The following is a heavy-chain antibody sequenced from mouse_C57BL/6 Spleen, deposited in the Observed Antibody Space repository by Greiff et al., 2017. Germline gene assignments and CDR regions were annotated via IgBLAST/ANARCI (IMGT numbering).Heavy chain of an antibody. CDR3: TMIYYDYDDFAY. Sequence: EVKVEESGGGLVQPGGSMKLSCAASGFTFSDAWMDWVRQSPEKGLEWVAEIRNKANNHATYYAESVKGRFTISRDDSKSSVYLQMNSLRAEDTGIYYCTMIYYDYDDFAYWGQGTLVTVSA. CDR1: GFTFSDAW. V-gene: IGHV6-6*01. J-gene: IGHJ3*01. D-gene: IGHD2-4*01. CDR2: IRNKANNHAT.